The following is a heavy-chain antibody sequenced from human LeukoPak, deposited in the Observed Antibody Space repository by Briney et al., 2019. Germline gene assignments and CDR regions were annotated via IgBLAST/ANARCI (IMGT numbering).Heavy chain of an antibody. CDR1: GYSFTSYW. V-gene: IGHV5-10-1*01. CDR3: ARRRYDSSGYYYFDY. J-gene: IGHJ4*02. D-gene: IGHD3-22*01. Sequence: GESLKISRKGSGYSFTSYWISWVRQMPGKGLEWMGRIDPSDSYTNYSPSFQGHVTISADKSISTAYLQWSSLKASDTAMYYCARRRYDSSGYYYFDYWGQGTLVTVSS. CDR2: IDPSDSYT.